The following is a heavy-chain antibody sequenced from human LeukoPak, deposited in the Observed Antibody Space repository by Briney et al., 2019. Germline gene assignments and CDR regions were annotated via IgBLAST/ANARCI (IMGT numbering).Heavy chain of an antibody. Sequence: ASVKASCKASGYTFTGYYMHWVRQAPGQGLEWMGRINPNSGGTNYAQKFQGRVTITRDTSISTAYMELSRLRSDDTAVYYCARPQSDYDFWSGYYMDAFDIWGQGTMVTVSS. CDR2: INPNSGGT. CDR1: GYTFTGYY. D-gene: IGHD3-3*01. J-gene: IGHJ3*02. CDR3: ARPQSDYDFWSGYYMDAFDI. V-gene: IGHV1-2*06.